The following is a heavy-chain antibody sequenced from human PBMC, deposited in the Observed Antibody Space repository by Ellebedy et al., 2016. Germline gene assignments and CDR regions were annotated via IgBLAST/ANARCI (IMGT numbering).Heavy chain of an antibody. Sequence: ASVKVSXKASGYIFTYYYMHWVRQPPGQGLEWMGIINPSGGSTSYAQKFQGRVSMTTDSSTHTAYMDLRSLRSDDTAMYYCAKTSGWGYGENWGQGTLVTVSS. V-gene: IGHV1-46*01. CDR1: GYIFTYYY. D-gene: IGHD3-10*01. CDR3: AKTSGWGYGEN. J-gene: IGHJ4*02. CDR2: INPSGGST.